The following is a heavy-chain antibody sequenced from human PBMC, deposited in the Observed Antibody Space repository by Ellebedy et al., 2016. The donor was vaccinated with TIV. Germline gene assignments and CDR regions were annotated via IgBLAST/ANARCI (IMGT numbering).Heavy chain of an antibody. Sequence: PGGSLRLSCAASGFTFRSYGMHWVRQAPGGGLELVAVILKDGSNQYYGDSVKGRFTISRDNSKNTLYLQMSSLRPEDTAVYYCVKAWGDWGQGTLVTVSS. D-gene: IGHD3-16*01. J-gene: IGHJ4*02. CDR2: ILKDGSNQ. CDR3: VKAWGD. V-gene: IGHV3-30*02. CDR1: GFTFRSYG.